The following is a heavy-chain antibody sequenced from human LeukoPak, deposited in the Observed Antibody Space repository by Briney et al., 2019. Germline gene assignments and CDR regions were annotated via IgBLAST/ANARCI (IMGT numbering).Heavy chain of an antibody. CDR1: GFTFSSYA. Sequence: PGGSLRLSCAASGFTFSSYATSWVRQAPGQGLEWVSAISGSGGSTYYADSVKGRFTISRDNSKNTLYLQMNSLRAEDTAVYYCAKAAWGYDVRPPQHWGQGTLVTVSS. V-gene: IGHV3-23*01. J-gene: IGHJ1*01. CDR2: ISGSGGST. CDR3: AKAAWGYDVRPPQH. D-gene: IGHD7-27*01.